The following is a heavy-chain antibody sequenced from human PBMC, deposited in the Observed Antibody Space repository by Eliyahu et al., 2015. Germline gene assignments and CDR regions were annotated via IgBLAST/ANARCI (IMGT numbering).Heavy chain of an antibody. V-gene: IGHV3-33*01. Sequence: QVQLVESGGGVVQPGRSLRLSCAASGFTFXGYGMHWVRQAPGKGLEWVAVIWYDGSNKYYADSVKGRFTISRDNSKNTLYLQMNSLRAEDTAVYYCAREGVGATSWGQGTLVTVSS. CDR1: GFTFXGYG. CDR3: AREGVGATS. D-gene: IGHD1-26*01. CDR2: IWYDGSNK. J-gene: IGHJ5*02.